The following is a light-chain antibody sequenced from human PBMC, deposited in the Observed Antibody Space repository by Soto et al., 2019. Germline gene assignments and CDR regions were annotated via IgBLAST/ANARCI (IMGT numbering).Light chain of an antibody. CDR1: SSDIGYYDY. Sequence: QSVLTQPASVSGSPGQSITISCTGTSSDIGYYDYVSWYQQHPGKAPKLIIFEVTSRPSGVSNRFSGSKSGNTASLSISGLQAEDEADYYCSSYTTSTTWVFGGGTKLTVL. CDR3: SSYTTSTTWV. CDR2: EVT. V-gene: IGLV2-14*01. J-gene: IGLJ3*02.